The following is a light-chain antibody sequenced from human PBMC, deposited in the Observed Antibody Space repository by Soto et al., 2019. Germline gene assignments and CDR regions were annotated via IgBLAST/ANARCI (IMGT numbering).Light chain of an antibody. J-gene: IGLJ1*01. CDR3: SSYTTNSTLV. V-gene: IGLV2-14*01. CDR1: SSDVADYKY. CDR2: EVT. Sequence: QSVLTQPASVSGSPGQSITISCTGTSSDVADYKYVSWYQQHPGKAPKALIAEVTKRPSGVSDRFSGSKSGNTASLTISGLQAEDEADYYCSSYTTNSTLVFGTGTEVTVL.